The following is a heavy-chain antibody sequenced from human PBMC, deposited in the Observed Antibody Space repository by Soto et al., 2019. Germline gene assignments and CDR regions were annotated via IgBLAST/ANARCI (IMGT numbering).Heavy chain of an antibody. CDR3: ATGSGWYSPDY. CDR1: GFTFSSNW. CDR2: IDNDGSSR. J-gene: IGHJ4*02. D-gene: IGHD6-19*01. V-gene: IGHV3-74*01. Sequence: EVQLVESGGGLVQPGGSLRLSCAASGFTFSSNWMHWVRQGPGKGLVWVSRIDNDGSSRDYADSVKGRFTISRDNAKNTLYLEMSRLRAEDTAVYYGATGSGWYSPDYWGQGTLVTVSS.